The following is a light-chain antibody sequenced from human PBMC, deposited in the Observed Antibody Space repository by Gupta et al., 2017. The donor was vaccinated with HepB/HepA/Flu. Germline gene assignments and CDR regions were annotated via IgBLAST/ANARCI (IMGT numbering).Light chain of an antibody. CDR3: ATWDDSLNGPV. CDR2: TNN. V-gene: IGLV1-44*01. Sequence: QSVLTQPPSASGAPGHRVAISCSGTSPNIIINPVNWYQPLPGTAPKLLIDTNNQRPSGVPDRFAGSKSGASASLAISGLQSEDEAHYYGATWDDSLNGPVFGGGTKLTVL. J-gene: IGLJ3*02. CDR1: SPNIIINP.